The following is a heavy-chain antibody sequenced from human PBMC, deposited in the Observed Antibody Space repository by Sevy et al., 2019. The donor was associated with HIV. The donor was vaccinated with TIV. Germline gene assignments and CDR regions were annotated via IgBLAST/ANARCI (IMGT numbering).Heavy chain of an antibody. Sequence: GGSLRLSCAASGFTFNSHAMSWVRQPPGRGLEWVSAISGSGETTVYADSVRGRFTISRDNSKYTLFLVMNSLRAEDTAVYYCAKDYMLNLWRGYFDSWCQGTLVTVSS. CDR2: ISGSGETT. CDR1: GFTFNSHA. V-gene: IGHV3-23*01. CDR3: AKDYMLNLWRGYFDS. J-gene: IGHJ4*02. D-gene: IGHD3-3*01.